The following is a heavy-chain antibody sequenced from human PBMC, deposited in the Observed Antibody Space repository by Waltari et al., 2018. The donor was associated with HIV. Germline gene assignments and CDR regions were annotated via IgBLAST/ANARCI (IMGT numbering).Heavy chain of an antibody. CDR1: GGSFSSSPYY. Sequence: QLQLQESGPGLVKPSETLSLICTVPGGSFSSSPYYWGWIRQPPGKGLDVSVSSYSRGGTYNNPARRSRVSISVDTSKNQLPLKRRSVTAVEPAVYYCARHSFYGIQLWLPDFPQTAFDIWGQGAMGTVSS. J-gene: IGHJ3*02. V-gene: IGHV4-39*01. D-gene: IGHD5-18*01. CDR2: SYSRGGT. CDR3: ARHSFYGIQLWLPDFPQTAFDI.